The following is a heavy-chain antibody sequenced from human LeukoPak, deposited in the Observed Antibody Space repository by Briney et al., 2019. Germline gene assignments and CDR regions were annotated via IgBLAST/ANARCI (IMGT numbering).Heavy chain of an antibody. J-gene: IGHJ3*02. V-gene: IGHV1-18*04. CDR3: ARPSSSRSDDAFDI. D-gene: IGHD6-13*01. CDR2: ISAYNNNT. CDR1: GFTFTDYY. Sequence: VASVKVSCKASGFTFTDYYLHWVRQAPGQGLEWMGWISAYNNNTNYAQKLQGRVTMTTDTSTTTAYMELRSLRSDDTAVYYCARPSSSRSDDAFDIWGQGTMVTVSS.